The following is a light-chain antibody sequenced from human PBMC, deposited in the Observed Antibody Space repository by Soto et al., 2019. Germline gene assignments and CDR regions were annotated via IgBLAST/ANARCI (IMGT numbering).Light chain of an antibody. CDR2: AAS. CDR1: QSISSY. Sequence: DIQMTQSPSSLSASVGDRVTITCRASQSISSYVNWYQQKPGKAPKLLIYAASSLQSGVPSRFSGSGSGTDFTLTISSLQPEDGATYYCHQSYSTLIFTFGPGTKVDIK. CDR3: HQSYSTLIFT. V-gene: IGKV1-39*01. J-gene: IGKJ3*01.